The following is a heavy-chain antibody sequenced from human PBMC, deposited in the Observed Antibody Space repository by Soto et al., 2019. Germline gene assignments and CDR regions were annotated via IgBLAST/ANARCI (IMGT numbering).Heavy chain of an antibody. V-gene: IGHV1-69*13. CDR1: GGTFSSYA. Sequence: SVKVSCKASGGTFSSYAISWVRQAPGQGLEWMGGIIPIFGTANYAQKFQGRVTITADESTSTAYMELSSLGSEDTAVYYCSRCYGFWSGYYYYYGMGVWGQGSKVAV. J-gene: IGHJ6*02. CDR2: IIPIFGTA. D-gene: IGHD3-3*01. CDR3: SRCYGFWSGYYYYYGMGV.